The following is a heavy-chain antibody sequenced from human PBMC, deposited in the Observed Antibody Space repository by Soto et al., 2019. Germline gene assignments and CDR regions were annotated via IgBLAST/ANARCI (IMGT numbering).Heavy chain of an antibody. D-gene: IGHD4-17*01. CDR1: GYTFTSYC. Sequence: ASVKVSCTASGYTFTSYCISWVLQAPGQGLEWMGWISAYNGNTNYAQKLQGRVTMTTDTSTSTAYMELRSLRSDDTAVYYCARQTTVTTAGYFDYWGQGTLVTVSS. CDR2: ISAYNGNT. V-gene: IGHV1-18*01. J-gene: IGHJ4*02. CDR3: ARQTTVTTAGYFDY.